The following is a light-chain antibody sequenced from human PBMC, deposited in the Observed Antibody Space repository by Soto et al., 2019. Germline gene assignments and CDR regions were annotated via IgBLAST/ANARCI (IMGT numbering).Light chain of an antibody. J-gene: IGKJ5*01. V-gene: IGKV3-11*01. Sequence: EIVLTQSPATLSLSPVERSTLSFRASQGVSSYLAWYQQKPGQAPRLLIYDASNRATGIPARFSGSGSGTDFTLTISSLEPEDFAVYYCQQRSNWPPSITFGQGTRLEIK. CDR2: DAS. CDR1: QGVSSY. CDR3: QQRSNWPPSIT.